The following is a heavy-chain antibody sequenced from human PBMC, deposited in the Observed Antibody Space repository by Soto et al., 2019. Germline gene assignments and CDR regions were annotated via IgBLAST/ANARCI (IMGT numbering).Heavy chain of an antibody. Sequence: GASVKVSCKASGYTFTSYGISGVRQAPGQGLEWMGWISAYNGNTNYAQKLQGRVTMTTDTSTSTAYMELRSLRSDDTAVYYCARVFDFWSGSYNWFDPWGQGTLVTAPQ. V-gene: IGHV1-18*01. CDR1: GYTFTSYG. CDR2: ISAYNGNT. CDR3: ARVFDFWSGSYNWFDP. D-gene: IGHD3-3*01. J-gene: IGHJ5*02.